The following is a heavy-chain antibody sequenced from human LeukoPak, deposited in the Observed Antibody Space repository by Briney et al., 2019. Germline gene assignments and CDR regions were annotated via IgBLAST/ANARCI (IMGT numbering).Heavy chain of an antibody. CDR3: AREGGSNYYYYYYMDV. J-gene: IGHJ6*03. CDR1: GFTFSDYY. V-gene: IGHV3-11*04. D-gene: IGHD3-16*01. Sequence: GGSLRLSCAASGFTFSDYYMSWIRQAPGKGLEWVSYISSSGSTIYYADSVKGRFTISRDNAKNSLYLQMNSLRAEDTAVYYCAREGGSNYYYYYYMDVWGKGTTVTVSS. CDR2: ISSSGSTI.